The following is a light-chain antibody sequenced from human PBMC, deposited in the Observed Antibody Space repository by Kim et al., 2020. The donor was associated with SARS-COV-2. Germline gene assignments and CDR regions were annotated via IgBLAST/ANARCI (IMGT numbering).Light chain of an antibody. CDR2: AAS. Sequence: SAGERATLSCRASQSVSSSYLAWYQQKPGQAPRRLIYAASSRATGIPDRFSGSGSGTDFTLTISRLEPEDFALYYCQQYGSSPWTFGQGTKVDIK. J-gene: IGKJ1*01. V-gene: IGKV3-20*01. CDR3: QQYGSSPWT. CDR1: QSVSSSY.